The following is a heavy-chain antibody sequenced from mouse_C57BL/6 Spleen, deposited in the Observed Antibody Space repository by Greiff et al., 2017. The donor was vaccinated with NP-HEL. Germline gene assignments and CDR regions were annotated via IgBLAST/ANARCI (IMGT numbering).Heavy chain of an antibody. V-gene: IGHV1-81*01. Sequence: QVQLKESGAELARPGASVKLSCKASGYTFTSYGISWVKQRTGQGLEWIGEIYPRSGNTYYNEKFKGKATLTADKSSSTAYMELRSLTSEDSAVYFCARSPYYYGTHWYFDVWGTGTTVTVSS. D-gene: IGHD1-1*01. CDR2: IYPRSGNT. CDR3: ARSPYYYGTHWYFDV. J-gene: IGHJ1*03. CDR1: GYTFTSYG.